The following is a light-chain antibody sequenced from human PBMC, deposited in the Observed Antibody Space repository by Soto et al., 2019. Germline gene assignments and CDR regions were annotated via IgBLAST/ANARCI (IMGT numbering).Light chain of an antibody. J-gene: IGKJ1*01. CDR1: QGIRNY. CDR3: QQRSNRPA. CDR2: DAS. V-gene: IGKV3-11*01. Sequence: EVVLTQSPATLSLSPGERATLSCRASQGIRNYLAWYQQKVGQAPRLLIYDASNRAPGIPARFSGSGSGTVFTLTISSLEPEDFAVYFCQQRSNRPAFGQGTKVEIK.